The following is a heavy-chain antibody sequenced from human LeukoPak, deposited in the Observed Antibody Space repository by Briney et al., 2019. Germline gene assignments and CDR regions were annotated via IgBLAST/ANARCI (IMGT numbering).Heavy chain of an antibody. D-gene: IGHD1-26*01. CDR2: ISAYNGNT. Sequence: ASVKVSCKASGYTFTSYGISWVRQAPGQGLEWMGWISAYNGNTNYAQKLQGRVTMTTDTSTSTAYMELRSLRSDDTAVYHCARETRGSYSGRFDYWGQGTLVTVSS. CDR3: ARETRGSYSGRFDY. V-gene: IGHV1-18*01. CDR1: GYTFTSYG. J-gene: IGHJ4*02.